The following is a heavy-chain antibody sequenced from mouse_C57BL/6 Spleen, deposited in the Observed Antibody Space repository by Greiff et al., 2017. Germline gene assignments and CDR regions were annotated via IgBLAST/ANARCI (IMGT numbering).Heavy chain of an antibody. D-gene: IGHD1-1*01. CDR1: GFTFSDYG. CDR2: ISSGSSTI. J-gene: IGHJ2*01. Sequence: EVKLVESGGGLVKPGGSLKLSCAASGFTFSDYGMHWVRQAPEKGLEWVAYISSGSSTIYYADTVKGRFTISRDNAKNTLFLQMTSLRSEDTAMYYCARSPLWYGSSYDYFDYWGQGTTLTVSS. V-gene: IGHV5-17*01. CDR3: ARSPLWYGSSYDYFDY.